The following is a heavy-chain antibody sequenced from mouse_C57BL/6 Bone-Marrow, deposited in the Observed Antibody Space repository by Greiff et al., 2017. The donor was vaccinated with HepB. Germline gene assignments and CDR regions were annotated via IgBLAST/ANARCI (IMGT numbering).Heavy chain of an antibody. V-gene: IGHV5-6*01. CDR2: ISSGGSYT. CDR1: GFTFSSYG. CDR3: ARQGGSSGYGGFAY. D-gene: IGHD3-2*02. J-gene: IGHJ3*01. Sequence: EVQLQESGGDLVKPGGSLKLSCAASGFTFSSYGMSWVRQTPDKRLEWVATISSGGSYTYYPDSVKGRFTISRDNAKNTLYLQMSSLKSEDTAMYYCARQGGSSGYGGFAYWGQGTLVTVSA.